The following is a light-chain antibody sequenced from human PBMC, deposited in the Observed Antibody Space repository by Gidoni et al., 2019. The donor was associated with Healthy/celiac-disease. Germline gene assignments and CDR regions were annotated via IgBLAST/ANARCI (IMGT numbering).Light chain of an antibody. CDR2: GAS. V-gene: IGKV3-20*01. Sequence: ESVLTQSPGTLSLSPGERATLSCRASQSVSSSYFAWYQQKPGQAPRLLIYGASSRATGIPDRFSGSVSGTDFTLTISRLEPEDFAVYYCQQYGSSPWTFGQGTKVEIK. J-gene: IGKJ1*01. CDR1: QSVSSSY. CDR3: QQYGSSPWT.